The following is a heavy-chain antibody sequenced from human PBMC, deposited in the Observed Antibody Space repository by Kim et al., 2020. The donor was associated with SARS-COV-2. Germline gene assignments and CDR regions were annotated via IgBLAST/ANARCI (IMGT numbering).Heavy chain of an antibody. CDR3: AGHGSSSA. V-gene: IGHV3-23*01. D-gene: IGHD6-6*01. CDR2: INGSGGKT. Sequence: GGSLRLSCVASGFTFSGNAMTWVRQAPGKGLEWVSDINGSGGKTYYADSVKGRFTVFRDNSKNTLYLQMNSLRVDDTAVYYCAGHGSSSAWGQGTLVTVS. CDR1: GFTFSGNA. J-gene: IGHJ4*02.